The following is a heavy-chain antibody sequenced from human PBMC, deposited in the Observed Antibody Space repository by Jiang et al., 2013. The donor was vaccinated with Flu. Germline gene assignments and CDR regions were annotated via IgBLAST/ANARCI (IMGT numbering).Heavy chain of an antibody. CDR1: GFTFSSYS. CDR3: ARGRRSGYYLEPSDY. V-gene: IGHV3-21*01. J-gene: IGHJ4*02. Sequence: QLVESGGGLVQPGGSLRLSCAASGFTFSSYSMNWVRQAPGKGLEWVSSISSSSGYIYYADSMKGRFTISRDNAKNSLYLQMNSLRAEDTGVYYCARGRRSGYYLEPSDYWGQGTLVTVSS. CDR2: ISSSSGYI. D-gene: IGHD3-22*01.